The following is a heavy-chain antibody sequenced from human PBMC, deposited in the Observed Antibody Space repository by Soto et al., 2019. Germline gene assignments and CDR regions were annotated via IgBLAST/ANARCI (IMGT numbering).Heavy chain of an antibody. CDR2: IIPIFGTA. J-gene: IGHJ6*02. CDR3: ARGLPLSLVPGVVMVYEALPYYGMDV. D-gene: IGHD2-8*01. CDR1: GGTFSSYA. Sequence: ASVKVSCKASGGTFSSYAISWVRQAPGQGLEWMGGIIPIFGTANYAQKFQGRVTITADESTSTAYMELSSLRSEDTAVYYCARGLPLSLVPGVVMVYEALPYYGMDVWGQGTTVTVSS. V-gene: IGHV1-69*13.